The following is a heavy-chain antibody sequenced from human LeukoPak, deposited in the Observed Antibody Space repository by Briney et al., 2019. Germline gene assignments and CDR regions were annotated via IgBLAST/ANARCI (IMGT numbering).Heavy chain of an antibody. V-gene: IGHV4-34*01. CDR2: INHRGTT. Sequence: PSETLSLTCAVYGGSLSGYYWSWIRQSPGKGLEWIGDINHRGTTKYNPFLLSRVAISLDTSKNQFSLRMNSVTAADTAVYYCARLSVSMFGVVRNWFDPWGQGTLVTVSP. CDR3: ARLSVSMFGVVRNWFDP. CDR1: GGSLSGYY. J-gene: IGHJ5*02. D-gene: IGHD3-3*01.